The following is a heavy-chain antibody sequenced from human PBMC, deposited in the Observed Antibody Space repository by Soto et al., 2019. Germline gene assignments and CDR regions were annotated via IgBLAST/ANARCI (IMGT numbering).Heavy chain of an antibody. CDR3: ARDTDYDILTGPADY. CDR1: GYTFTIYG. V-gene: IGHV1-18*01. J-gene: IGHJ4*02. D-gene: IGHD3-9*01. Sequence: GASVKVSCKASGYTFTIYGISWVRQAPGQGLEWMGWISAYNGNTNYAQKLQGRVTMTTDTSTSTAYMELRSLRSDDTAVYYCARDTDYDILTGPADYWGQGTLVTVSS. CDR2: ISAYNGNT.